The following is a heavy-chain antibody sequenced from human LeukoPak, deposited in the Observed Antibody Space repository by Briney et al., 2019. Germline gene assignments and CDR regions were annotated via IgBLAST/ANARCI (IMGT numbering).Heavy chain of an antibody. V-gene: IGHV3-74*01. J-gene: IGHJ4*02. CDR3: ARDRGLARRAGFDY. CDR1: GFTFRTYW. D-gene: IGHD3-10*01. CDR2: INEDGRIT. Sequence: GGSLRLSCAVSGFTFRTYWMHWVRQVPGEGLVWVSRINEDGRITNYADSVRGRFTISRDNAKNSLYLQMNSLRDEDTAVYYCARDRGLARRAGFDYWGQGTLVTVSS.